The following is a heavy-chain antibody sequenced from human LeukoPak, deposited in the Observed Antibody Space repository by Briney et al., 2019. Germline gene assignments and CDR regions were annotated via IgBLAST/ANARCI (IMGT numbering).Heavy chain of an antibody. CDR2: ISYDGSNK. CDR1: GFTFSSYG. Sequence: PGGSLRLSCAASGFTFSSYGMHWVRQAPGKGLEWVAVISYDGSNKYYADSVKGRFTTSRDNSKNTLYLQMNSLRAEDTAVYYCAKDRVGGILTGYIDYWGQGTLVTVSS. J-gene: IGHJ4*02. V-gene: IGHV3-30*18. CDR3: AKDRVGGILTGYIDY. D-gene: IGHD3-9*01.